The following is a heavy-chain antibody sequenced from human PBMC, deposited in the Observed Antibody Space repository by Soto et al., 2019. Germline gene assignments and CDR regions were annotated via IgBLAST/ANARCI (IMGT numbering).Heavy chain of an antibody. Sequence: QVQLVQSGAEMKSPGSSVKVSCKATGYIFIGSYLHWIRQAPGQGPEWMGSIYPATGDIDYAQTYQGRVILTGDTAIGTAYMELKWLTFDDTGMYYCARGPSEWGQGTLVTVSS. V-gene: IGHV1-2*02. CDR1: GYIFIGSY. CDR3: ARGPSE. J-gene: IGHJ4*02. CDR2: IYPATGDI.